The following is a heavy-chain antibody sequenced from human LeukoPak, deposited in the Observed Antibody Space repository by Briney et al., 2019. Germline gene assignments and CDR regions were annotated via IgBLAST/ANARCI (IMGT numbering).Heavy chain of an antibody. Sequence: GASVTVSCKASGYTFTSYGISWVRQAPGQGLEWMGWISGYNGNTNYAQKIQGRVTMTTDTSTSTAYMELRSLRSDDTAVYYCARGSSTMVRGVHDYWGQGTLVTVSS. J-gene: IGHJ4*02. CDR2: ISGYNGNT. CDR3: ARGSSTMVRGVHDY. V-gene: IGHV1-18*01. D-gene: IGHD3-10*01. CDR1: GYTFTSYG.